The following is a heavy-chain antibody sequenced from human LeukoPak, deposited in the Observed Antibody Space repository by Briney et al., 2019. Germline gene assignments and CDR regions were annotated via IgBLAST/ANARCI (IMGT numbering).Heavy chain of an antibody. D-gene: IGHD5-18*01. J-gene: IGHJ4*02. CDR1: GFTFSSYW. CDR3: AESGYSYGLDY. Sequence: GGSLRLSCTASGFTFSSYWMHWVRQAPGKGLEWVAVIWYDGSNKYYADSVKGRFTISRDNSKNTLYLQMNSLRAEDTAVYYCAESGYSYGLDYWGQGTLVTVSP. CDR2: IWYDGSNK. V-gene: IGHV3-33*08.